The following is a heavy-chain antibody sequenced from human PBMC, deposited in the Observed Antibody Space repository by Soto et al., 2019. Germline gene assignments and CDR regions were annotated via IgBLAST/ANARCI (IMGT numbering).Heavy chain of an antibody. V-gene: IGHV1-69*02. D-gene: IGHD6-6*01. CDR1: GGTFSSYT. J-gene: IGHJ4*02. Sequence: QVQLVQSGAEVKKPGSSVKVSCKASGGTFSSYTISWVRQAPGQGLEWMGRIIPILGIANYAQKFQGRVTITADKSTSTAYVELSSLRSEDTDVYYCARRARIAARSVGGLDYWGQGTLVTVSS. CDR3: ARRARIAARSVGGLDY. CDR2: IIPILGIA.